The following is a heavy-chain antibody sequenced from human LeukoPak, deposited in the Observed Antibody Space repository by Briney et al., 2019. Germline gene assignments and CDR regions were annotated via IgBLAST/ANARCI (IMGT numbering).Heavy chain of an antibody. CDR2: ISSSGNTI. D-gene: IGHD1-26*01. J-gene: IGHJ4*02. V-gene: IGHV3-48*04. CDR3: ARIGGEAIDY. CDR1: GFTFSTYS. Sequence: GGSLRLSCAASGFTFSTYSMNWVRQAPGKGLEWLSCISSSGNTIYYADSVKGRFTVSRDNAKNSLYLQMNSLRAEDTAVYYCARIGGEAIDYWGQGTLVTVSS.